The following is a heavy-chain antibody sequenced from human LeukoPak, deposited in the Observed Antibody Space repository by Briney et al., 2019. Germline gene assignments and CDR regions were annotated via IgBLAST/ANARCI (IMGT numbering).Heavy chain of an antibody. D-gene: IGHD3-10*01. CDR2: ISYDGSNK. V-gene: IGHV3-30*03. Sequence: GRSLRLSCAASGFTFSSYGMHWVRQAPGKGLEWVAVISYDGSNKYYADSVKGRFTISRDNSKNTLYLQMNSLRAEDTAVYYCAREYYINWFDPWGQGTLVTVSS. CDR3: AREYYINWFDP. CDR1: GFTFSSYG. J-gene: IGHJ5*02.